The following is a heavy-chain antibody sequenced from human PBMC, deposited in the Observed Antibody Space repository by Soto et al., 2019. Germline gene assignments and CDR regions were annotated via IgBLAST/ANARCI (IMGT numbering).Heavy chain of an antibody. V-gene: IGHV4-59*08. CDR1: GGSISPYY. J-gene: IGHJ4*02. D-gene: IGHD3-9*01. CDR2: IYYRGNT. CDR3: ARHPGYYDVLTGYSTYYFDA. Sequence: SETLSLTCTVSGGSISPYYWSWIRQPPQKGLEWIGYIYYRGNTDYNPSFKSRVTISVDTSKNQFSLRLSSVTAADTAVYYCARHPGYYDVLTGYSTYYFDAWGQGARVTVSS.